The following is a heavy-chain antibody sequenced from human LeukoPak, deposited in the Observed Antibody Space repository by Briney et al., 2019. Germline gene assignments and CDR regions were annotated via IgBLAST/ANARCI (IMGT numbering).Heavy chain of an antibody. CDR2: ISGSGGST. D-gene: IGHD3-3*01. J-gene: IGHJ4*02. V-gene: IGHV3-23*01. CDR3: AKGSYYDFWSGYLAY. CDR1: GFTFSSYA. Sequence: PGGSLRLSCAASGFTFSSYAMSWVRQAPGKGLEWVSAISGSGGSTYYADSVKGRFTISRDNSKNTLYLQMNSLRAEDTAVYYCAKGSYYDFWSGYLAYWGQGTLVTVSS.